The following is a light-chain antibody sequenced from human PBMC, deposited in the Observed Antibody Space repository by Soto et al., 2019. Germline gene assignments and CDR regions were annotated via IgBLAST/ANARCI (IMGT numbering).Light chain of an antibody. CDR2: EVS. J-gene: IGLJ1*01. CDR1: SSDVGGHKY. CDR3: SSYTSSTTYYV. V-gene: IGLV2-14*01. Sequence: QSVLTQPASVSGSPGQSITISCTGTSSDVGGHKYVSWYQQHPGKGPKLMIYEVSNRPSGVSNRFSGSKSGNTASLSISGLQAEDEADYYCSSYTSSTTYYVFGTGTKLTVL.